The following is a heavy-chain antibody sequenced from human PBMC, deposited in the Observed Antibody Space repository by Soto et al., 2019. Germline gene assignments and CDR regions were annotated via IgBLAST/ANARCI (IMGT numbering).Heavy chain of an antibody. D-gene: IGHD3-3*01. CDR1: GFTFSSYA. V-gene: IGHV3-23*01. CDR3: AKDAHYDFWSGYSAFDI. Sequence: EAQLLDSGGGLVQPGGSLRLSCAASGFTFSSYAMSWVRQAPGKGLEWVSTISGSGGSTYYADSVKGRFTISRDNSKNTLYLQMNSLRAEDTAVYYCAKDAHYDFWSGYSAFDIWGQGTMVTVSS. CDR2: ISGSGGST. J-gene: IGHJ3*02.